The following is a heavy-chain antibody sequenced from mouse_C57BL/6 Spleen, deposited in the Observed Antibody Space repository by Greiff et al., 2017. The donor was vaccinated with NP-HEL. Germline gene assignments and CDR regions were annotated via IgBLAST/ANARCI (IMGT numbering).Heavy chain of an antibody. CDR3: ARRGIYYYGSSYEFAY. CDR2: IHPRDGST. V-gene: IGHV1-85*01. J-gene: IGHJ3*01. Sequence: QVQLQQSGPELVKPGASVKLSCKASGYTFTSYDINWVKQRPGQGLEWIGWIHPRDGSTKYNEKFKGKATLTVDTSSSTAYMELHSLTSEDSAVYFCARRGIYYYGSSYEFAYWGQGTLVTVSA. D-gene: IGHD1-1*01. CDR1: GYTFTSYD.